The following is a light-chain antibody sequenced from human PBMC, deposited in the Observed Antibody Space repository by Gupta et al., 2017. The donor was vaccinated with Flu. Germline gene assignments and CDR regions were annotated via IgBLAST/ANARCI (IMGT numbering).Light chain of an antibody. CDR1: TSDVGSYNL. Sequence: QSALTQPASVSGSPGQSITISCTGSTSDVGSYNLASWYQQHPGKAPKVMMYEVTKRPSGVSNRFSGSKSGNTASLTISGLQAEDEAYYYCCSYAGSSTLVFGGGTKLTVL. V-gene: IGLV2-23*02. CDR2: EVT. J-gene: IGLJ3*02. CDR3: CSYAGSSTLV.